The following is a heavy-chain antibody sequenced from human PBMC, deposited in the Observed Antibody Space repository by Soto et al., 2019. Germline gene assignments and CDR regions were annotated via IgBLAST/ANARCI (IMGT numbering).Heavy chain of an antibody. V-gene: IGHV1-69*13. J-gene: IGHJ6*02. CDR3: ARFASFYGMDV. CDR2: IIPIFGTA. CDR1: GGTFSSYS. Sequence: GASVKVSCKASGGTFSSYSISWVLQAPGQGLEWMGGIIPIFGTANYAQKFQGRVTITADESTSTAYMELSSLRSEDTAVYYCARFASFYGMDVWGQGTLVTVSS.